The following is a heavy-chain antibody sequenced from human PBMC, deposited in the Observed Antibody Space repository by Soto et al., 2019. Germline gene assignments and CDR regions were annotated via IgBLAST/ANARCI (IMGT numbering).Heavy chain of an antibody. CDR3: ASRWRDHYGDYWWFDP. V-gene: IGHV5-10-1*01. CDR2: IDPSDSYT. CDR1: GYSFTSYW. Sequence: GESLKISCNGSGYSFTSYWISWVRQMPGKGLEWMGRIDPSDSYTNYSPSFQGHVTISADKSISTAYLQWSSLKASDTAMYYCASRWRDHYGDYWWFDPWGQGTLVTVSS. J-gene: IGHJ5*02. D-gene: IGHD4-17*01.